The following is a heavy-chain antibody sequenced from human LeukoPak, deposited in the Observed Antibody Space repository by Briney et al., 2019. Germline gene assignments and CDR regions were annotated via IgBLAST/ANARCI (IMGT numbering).Heavy chain of an antibody. CDR3: AREYDIVATRFFDY. V-gene: IGHV4-59*01. CDR2: IYYSGST. CDR1: GGSISSYY. J-gene: IGHJ4*02. D-gene: IGHD5-12*01. Sequence: PSETLSLTCTVSGGSISSYYWSWIRQPPGKGLEWIGYIYYSGSTNYNPSLKSRVTISVDTSKNQFSLKLSSVTAADTAVYCCAREYDIVATRFFDYWGQGTLVTVSS.